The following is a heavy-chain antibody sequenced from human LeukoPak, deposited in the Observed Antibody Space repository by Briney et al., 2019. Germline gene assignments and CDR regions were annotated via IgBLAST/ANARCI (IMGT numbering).Heavy chain of an antibody. CDR2: FYSGGKT. D-gene: IGHD4-17*01. CDR1: GFTVSSTY. J-gene: IGHJ6*02. CDR3: ARDGYGDPKYYYGMDV. V-gene: IGHV3-66*01. Sequence: GGSLRLSCAASGFTVSSTYMNWVRQAPGKGLEWVSVFYSGGKTYYADSVKGRFTISRNNSKNTVNLQMNSLRAEDTAVYYCARDGYGDPKYYYGMDVWGQGTTVTVSS.